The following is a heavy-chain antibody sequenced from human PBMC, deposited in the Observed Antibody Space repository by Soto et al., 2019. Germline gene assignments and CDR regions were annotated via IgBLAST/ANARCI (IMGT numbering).Heavy chain of an antibody. CDR1: GFTFNTYP. CDR2: ISHDGSKK. D-gene: IGHD3-22*01. CDR3: ARWTYYYDCGGYR. V-gene: IGHV3-30-3*01. Sequence: QVQLLESGGGVVQPGRSRRLSCAASGFTFNTYPMHWVRQAPGKGLEWVALISHDGSKKYYADSVKGRFTISRDNSENTLYLQLNNLRAEDTAVYYCARWTYYYDCGGYRWGQGTLVTVSS. J-gene: IGHJ4*02.